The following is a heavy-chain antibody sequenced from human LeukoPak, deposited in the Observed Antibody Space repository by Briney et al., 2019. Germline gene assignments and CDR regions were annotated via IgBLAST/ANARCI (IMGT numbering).Heavy chain of an antibody. CDR3: VRDRGSYRPIDY. Sequence: GGSLRLSCAASGFTFSSYAMSWVRQAPGKGLQWVASINRDGSEKHPVDSVKGRFTISRDNAENSLYLQMNSLTVEDTAIYYCVRDRGSYRPIDYWGQGTPVTVSS. J-gene: IGHJ4*02. V-gene: IGHV3-7*01. D-gene: IGHD1-26*01. CDR2: INRDGSEK. CDR1: GFTFSSYA.